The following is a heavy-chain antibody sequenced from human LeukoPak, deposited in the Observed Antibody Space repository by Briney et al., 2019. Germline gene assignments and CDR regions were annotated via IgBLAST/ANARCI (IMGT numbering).Heavy chain of an antibody. Sequence: SETLSLTCTVSSGSISSGGYSWSWIRQPPGQGLEWIGDIYHSGSINYSPALRSRVTISLDRSKNQFFLKLSYVTAADTAVYYCAREYCSGGNCDFDYWGQGTLVTVSS. CDR1: SGSISSGGYS. CDR2: IYHSGSI. J-gene: IGHJ4*02. V-gene: IGHV4-30-2*01. D-gene: IGHD2-15*01. CDR3: AREYCSGGNCDFDY.